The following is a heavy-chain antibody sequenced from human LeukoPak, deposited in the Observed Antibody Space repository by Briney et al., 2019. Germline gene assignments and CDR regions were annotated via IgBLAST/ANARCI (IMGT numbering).Heavy chain of an antibody. J-gene: IGHJ4*02. CDR1: GGSIGSSSYY. V-gene: IGHV4-39*01. D-gene: IGHD3-10*01. CDR3: ARLGTMVRGVKAYYFDY. CDR2: IYYSGST. Sequence: PSETLSLTCTVSGGSIGSSSYYWGWIRQPPGKGLEWIGSIYYSGSTYYNPSLKSRVTISVDTSKNQFSLKLSSVTAADTAVYYCARLGTMVRGVKAYYFDYWGQGTLVTVSS.